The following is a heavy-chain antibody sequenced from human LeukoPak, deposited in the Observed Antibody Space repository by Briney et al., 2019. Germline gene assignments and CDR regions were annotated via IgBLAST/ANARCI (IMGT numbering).Heavy chain of an antibody. V-gene: IGHV3-73*01. Sequence: GGSLRLSCAASGFTFSGSAMHWVRQASGKGLEWVGRIRSRANSYATTYAASVKGRFTISRDDSKNTAFLQMNSLKTEDTAVYYCTDGYNSDWGQGTLVTVSS. CDR1: GFTFSGSA. CDR2: IRSRANSYAT. CDR3: TDGYNSD. J-gene: IGHJ4*02. D-gene: IGHD5-24*01.